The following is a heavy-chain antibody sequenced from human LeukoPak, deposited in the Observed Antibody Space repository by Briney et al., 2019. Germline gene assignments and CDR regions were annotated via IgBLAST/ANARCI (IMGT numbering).Heavy chain of an antibody. CDR2: IYSGGST. V-gene: IGHV3-53*01. CDR1: GFTVSSSY. CDR3: VRGGVDDFWRDPIYYFVY. J-gene: IGHJ4*02. Sequence: GGSLRLSCAASGFTVSSSYMSWVRQAPGKGLEWVSVIYSGGSTYYADSVKGRFTISRDNSKKTLYLQMNSLRAEDTAVYYCVRGGVDDFWRDPIYYFVYWGQGTLVTVSS. D-gene: IGHD3-3*01.